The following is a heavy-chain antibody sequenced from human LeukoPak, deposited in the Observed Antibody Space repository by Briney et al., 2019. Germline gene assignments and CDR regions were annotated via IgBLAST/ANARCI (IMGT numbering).Heavy chain of an antibody. CDR1: GGSISDFY. J-gene: IGHJ4*02. V-gene: IGHV4-4*07. D-gene: IGHD1-1*01. CDR2: IYISGNT. Sequence: SGPTLVNPSETLSLTCTVSGGSISDFYRSWIRQPAGKGLEWIGRIYISGNTNYNPSLKSRVTMSLDTSKNHFSLRLSSVTAADTAVYYCARNAGDYWGQGTLVTVSS. CDR3: ARNAGDY.